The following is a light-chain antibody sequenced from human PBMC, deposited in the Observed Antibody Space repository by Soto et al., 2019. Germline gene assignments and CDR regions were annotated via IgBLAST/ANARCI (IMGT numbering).Light chain of an antibody. CDR3: SSYAGSNNLEV. V-gene: IGLV2-8*01. CDR2: EVS. CDR1: SSDVGGYNY. J-gene: IGLJ2*01. Sequence: QSVLTQPPSASGSPGQSVTISCTGTSSDVGGYNYVSWYQQHPGKAPKLMVYEVSRRPSGVPDRFSGSKSGSTASLTVSGLQAEDEADSYCSSYAGSNNLEVFGGGTKLTVL.